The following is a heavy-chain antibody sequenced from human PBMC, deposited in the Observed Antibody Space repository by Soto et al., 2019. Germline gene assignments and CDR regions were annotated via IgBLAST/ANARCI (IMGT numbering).Heavy chain of an antibody. CDR2: ISYSRGS. Sequence: PSETLSFTCTVSGGSVNSYYWSWIRQSPGKGLEWIGYISYSRGSNYNPSLKSRVSISLDTSKNQFSLKLSSVTAADTAVYYCARSGPHGLPITGLDYWGHGTLVTVSS. V-gene: IGHV4-59*02. CDR3: ARSGPHGLPITGLDY. CDR1: GGSVNSYY. D-gene: IGHD4-17*01. J-gene: IGHJ4*01.